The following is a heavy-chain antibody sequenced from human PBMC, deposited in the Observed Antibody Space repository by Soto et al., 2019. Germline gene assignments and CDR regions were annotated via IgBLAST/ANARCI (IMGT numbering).Heavy chain of an antibody. CDR2: MTYDGATE. V-gene: IGHV3-30*14. J-gene: IGHJ3*01. CDR1: GFTFSDYV. D-gene: IGHD3-3*02. Sequence: QVRLVESGGGVVQPGTSLRLSCAASGFTFSDYVIHWVRQAAGKGLEWVASMTYDGATEYYADSVKGRFTMSRDNSKRALSLQMNSLRHDDTDVYYCARVRLSIAVNDALDVWGQGTTVTVSS. CDR3: ARVRLSIAVNDALDV.